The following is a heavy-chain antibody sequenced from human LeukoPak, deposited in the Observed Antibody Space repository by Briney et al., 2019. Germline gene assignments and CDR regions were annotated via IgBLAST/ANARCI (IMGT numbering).Heavy chain of an antibody. J-gene: IGHJ4*02. V-gene: IGHV3-21*01. CDR2: ISSSSSYI. Sequence: GGSLRLSCAASGFTFSSYSMNWVRQAPGKGLEWVSSISSSSSYICYADSVKGRFTISRDNAKNSLYLQMNSLRAEDTAVYYCARGRLPQIIRYCSGGSCYFDYWGQGTLVTVSS. CDR3: ARGRLPQIIRYCSGGSCYFDY. D-gene: IGHD2-15*01. CDR1: GFTFSSYS.